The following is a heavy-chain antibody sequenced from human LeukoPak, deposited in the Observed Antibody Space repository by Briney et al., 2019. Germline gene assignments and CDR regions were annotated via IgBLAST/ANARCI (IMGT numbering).Heavy chain of an antibody. CDR3: ARDGYYDILTGGAYYYGMDV. CDR1: GGTFSSYA. D-gene: IGHD3-9*01. V-gene: IGHV1-69*04. CDR2: IIPILGIA. Sequence: SVKVSCKASGGTFSSYAISWVRQAPGQGLEWMGRIIPILGIANYAQKFQGRVTIIADKSTSTAYMELSSLRSEDTAVYYCARDGYYDILTGGAYYYGMDVWGQGTTVTVSS. J-gene: IGHJ6*02.